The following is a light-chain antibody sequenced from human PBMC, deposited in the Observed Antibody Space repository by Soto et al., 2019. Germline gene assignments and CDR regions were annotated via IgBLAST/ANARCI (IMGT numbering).Light chain of an antibody. CDR1: SSDVGIYNY. CDR2: EVS. V-gene: IGLV2-14*01. Sequence: QSVLTQPRSVSGSPGQSVTISCTGTSSDVGIYNYVSWYQQHPGKAPKLMIYEVSNRPSGVSNRFSGSKSGNTASLTISGLQAEDEADYYCSSYTSSSTLYVFGTGTKVTVL. J-gene: IGLJ1*01. CDR3: SSYTSSSTLYV.